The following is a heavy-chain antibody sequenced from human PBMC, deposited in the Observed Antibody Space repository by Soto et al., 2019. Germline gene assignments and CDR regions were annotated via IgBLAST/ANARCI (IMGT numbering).Heavy chain of an antibody. CDR3: AILTWAVTAAGWLWAVDN. J-gene: IGHJ4*02. Sequence: QVQLVQSGAEMKKPGASVRVSCKASGYTFPNYNISWVRQAPGQGLEWMGWITAGNGNTNYAQKLRCRFTVTADPATPTAYMDLRSLRSDDTAVYYCAILTWAVTAAGWLWAVDNWGQGTVITVSS. CDR1: GYTFPNYN. CDR2: ITAGNGNT. V-gene: IGHV1-18*01. D-gene: IGHD2-21*01.